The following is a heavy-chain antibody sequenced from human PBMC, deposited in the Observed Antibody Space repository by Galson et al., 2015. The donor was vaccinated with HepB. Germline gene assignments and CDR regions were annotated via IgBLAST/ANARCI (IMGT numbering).Heavy chain of an antibody. CDR3: AKDHITGWSFDS. D-gene: IGHD6-19*01. Sequence: SLRLSCAASGFTFSSYAMTWVRQAPGKGLEWVSGISGSGGSTNYAVSVKGRFIMSRDNSKNTLYLQINSLRNEDTAVYYCAKDHITGWSFDSWGQGTLVTVSS. J-gene: IGHJ4*02. V-gene: IGHV3-23*01. CDR1: GFTFSSYA. CDR2: ISGSGGST.